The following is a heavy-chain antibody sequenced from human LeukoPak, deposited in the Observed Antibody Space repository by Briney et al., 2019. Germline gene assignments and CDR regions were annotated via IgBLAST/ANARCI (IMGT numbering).Heavy chain of an antibody. J-gene: IGHJ4*02. Sequence: GGSLRLSCAASGFTFSDYYMSWIRQAPGKGLEWVSYISSRGSTIYYADSVKGRFTISRDNSKNMLFLQMTSLRVDDTAIYYCAKDCCDYAPLDHWGQGTQVTVSS. V-gene: IGHV3-11*01. CDR3: AKDCCDYAPLDH. CDR1: GFTFSDYY. D-gene: IGHD2-21*02. CDR2: ISSRGSTI.